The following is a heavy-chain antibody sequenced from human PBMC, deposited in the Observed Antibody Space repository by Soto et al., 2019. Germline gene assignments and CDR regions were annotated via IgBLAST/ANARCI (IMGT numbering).Heavy chain of an antibody. CDR3: AKDPPRRTSGYFFEY. CDR2: VSASGLNT. V-gene: IGHV3-23*01. CDR1: GFTFSTYA. D-gene: IGHD1-1*01. J-gene: IGHJ4*02. Sequence: EVQLLESGGKLVQPGGSLTLSCAASGFTFSTYAMAWVRQAPGQGLEWVSGVSASGLNTDYADPVKGRFYISRDNSKNTVSLHMNSLRAEDTALYYCAKDPPRRTSGYFFEYWGQGTPVTVSS.